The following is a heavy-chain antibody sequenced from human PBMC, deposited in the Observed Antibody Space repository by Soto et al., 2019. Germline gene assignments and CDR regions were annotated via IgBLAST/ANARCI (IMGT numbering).Heavy chain of an antibody. V-gene: IGHV3-7*01. Sequence: GGSLRLSCAASGFTFSTWWIDWVRQTPGEGLEWVANINQDGSEKNCVDSVKGRFTISRDNAKNSLYLQMSSLTAEDSALYYCSRSLNSWGQGTLVTVSS. CDR2: INQDGSEK. CDR1: GFTFSTWW. J-gene: IGHJ4*02. CDR3: SRSLNS.